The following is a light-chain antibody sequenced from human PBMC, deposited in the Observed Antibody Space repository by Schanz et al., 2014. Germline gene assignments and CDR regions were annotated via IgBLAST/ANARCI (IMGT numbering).Light chain of an antibody. CDR1: QTVLSNF. CDR3: QQYGSSPLT. J-gene: IGKJ4*01. V-gene: IGKV3-20*01. CDR2: GAS. Sequence: VVLTQSPGTLSLSPGERATLFCRASQTVLSNFLGWYQHIPGQAPRLLMYGASTRATGIPDRFSGSGTGTDFTLTISRLEPEDFAVYYCQQYGSSPLTFGGGTKVEIK.